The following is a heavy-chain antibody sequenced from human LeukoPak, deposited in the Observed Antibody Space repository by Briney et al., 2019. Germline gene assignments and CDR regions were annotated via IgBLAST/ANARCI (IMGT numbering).Heavy chain of an antibody. CDR1: GGSISSGGYS. Sequence: SETLSLTCAVSGGSISSGGYSWSWIRQPPGKGLEWIGYIYHSGSTYYNPSLKSRVTISVDRSKNQFSLKLSSVTAADTAVYYCARGRTTVVRGFDYWGQGTLVTVSS. CDR3: ARGRTTVVRGFDY. V-gene: IGHV4-30-2*01. J-gene: IGHJ4*02. D-gene: IGHD4-23*01. CDR2: IYHSGST.